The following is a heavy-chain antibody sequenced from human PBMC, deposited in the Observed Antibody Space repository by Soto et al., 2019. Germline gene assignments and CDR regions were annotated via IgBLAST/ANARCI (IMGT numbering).Heavy chain of an antibody. CDR3: ARDTPASEQYFQH. D-gene: IGHD6-25*01. J-gene: IGHJ1*01. V-gene: IGHV3-33*01. CDR1: GFTFSSYG. Sequence: GGSLRLSCAASGFTFSSYGMHWVRQAPGKGLEWVAVIWYDGSNKYYADSVKGRFTISRDNSKNTLYLQMNSLRAEDTAVYYCARDTPASEQYFQHWGQGTLVTVSS. CDR2: IWYDGSNK.